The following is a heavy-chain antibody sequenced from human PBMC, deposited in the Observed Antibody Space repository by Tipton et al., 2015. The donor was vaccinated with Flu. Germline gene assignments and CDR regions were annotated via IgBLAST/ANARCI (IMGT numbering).Heavy chain of an antibody. D-gene: IGHD3-22*01. CDR1: GGSISSYY. CDR3: ARELGEDSSGYYSP. J-gene: IGHJ5*02. Sequence: TLSLTCTVSGGSISSYYWSWIRQPPGKGLEWIGYIYYSGSTNYNPSLKSRVTISVDTSKNQFSLKLSSVTAADTAVYYCARELGEDSSGYYSPWGQGTLVTVSS. V-gene: IGHV4-59*12. CDR2: IYYSGST.